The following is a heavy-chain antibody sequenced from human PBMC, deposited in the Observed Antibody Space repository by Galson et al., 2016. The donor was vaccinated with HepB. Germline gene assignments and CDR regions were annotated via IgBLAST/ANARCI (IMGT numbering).Heavy chain of an antibody. D-gene: IGHD3-10*01. V-gene: IGHV3-33*01. CDR3: ARSGSYSYAFDI. J-gene: IGHJ3*02. CDR1: GFTFSSYG. Sequence: SLRLSCAASGFTFSSYGMHWVRQAPGKGLEWVALIWYDGSNRFYADSVKGRFTISRDNSKNTLHLQMNSLRAEDTAVYYSARSGSYSYAFDIWGQGTMVTASS. CDR2: IWYDGSNR.